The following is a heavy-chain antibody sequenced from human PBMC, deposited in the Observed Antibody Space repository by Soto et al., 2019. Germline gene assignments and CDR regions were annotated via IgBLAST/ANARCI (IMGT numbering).Heavy chain of an antibody. CDR1: GFTFSSYA. D-gene: IGHD4-17*01. CDR2: ISYDGSNK. Sequence: QVQLVESGGGVVQPGRSLRLSCAASGFTFSSYAMHWVRQAPGKGLEWVAVISYDGSNKYYADSVKGRFTISRDNSKNTLYLQMNSLIAEDTAVYYCARDLVPGGYGVHDAFDIWGQGTMVTVSS. CDR3: ARDLVPGGYGVHDAFDI. V-gene: IGHV3-30-3*01. J-gene: IGHJ3*02.